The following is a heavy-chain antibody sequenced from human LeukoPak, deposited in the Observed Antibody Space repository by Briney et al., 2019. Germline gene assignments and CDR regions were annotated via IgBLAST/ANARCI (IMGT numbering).Heavy chain of an antibody. CDR3: AKVSSRFLEWEDLDY. J-gene: IGHJ4*02. CDR2: ISGRGDNT. CDR1: GFTFNSHA. D-gene: IGHD3-3*01. Sequence: PGGSLSLSCIASGFTFNSHAMSWVRQAPGKGLEWVSVISGRGDNTFYADSVKGRFTISRDNSKNTLSLQMNSLRAEDTAVYYCAKVSSRFLEWEDLDYWGQGTLVTVSS. V-gene: IGHV3-23*01.